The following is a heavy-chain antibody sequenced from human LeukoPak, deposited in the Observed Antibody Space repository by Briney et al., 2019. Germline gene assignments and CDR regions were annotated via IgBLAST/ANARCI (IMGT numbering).Heavy chain of an antibody. D-gene: IGHD3-10*01. V-gene: IGHV3-7*01. Sequence: PGGSLRLSCAASGFTFSSYWMSWVRQAPGKGLEWVANIKQDGSEEKYVDSVKGRFSISRDNAKNSLYLQMNSLRAEDTAVYYCAKFRFGEFPNYYYYGMDVWGQGTTVTVSS. CDR1: GFTFSSYW. J-gene: IGHJ6*02. CDR3: AKFRFGEFPNYYYYGMDV. CDR2: IKQDGSEE.